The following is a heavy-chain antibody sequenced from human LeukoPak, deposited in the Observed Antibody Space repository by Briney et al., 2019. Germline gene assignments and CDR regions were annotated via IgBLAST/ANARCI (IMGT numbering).Heavy chain of an antibody. V-gene: IGHV1-69*04. Sequence: SVKVSCKASGGTFSSYAISWVRQAPGQGLEWMGRIIPILGIANYAQKFQGRVTITADESTSTAYMELSSLRSEDTAVYYCARDDTPLGAFDIWGQGTMVTVSS. J-gene: IGHJ3*02. D-gene: IGHD2-2*02. CDR3: ARDDTPLGAFDI. CDR2: IIPILGIA. CDR1: GGTFSSYA.